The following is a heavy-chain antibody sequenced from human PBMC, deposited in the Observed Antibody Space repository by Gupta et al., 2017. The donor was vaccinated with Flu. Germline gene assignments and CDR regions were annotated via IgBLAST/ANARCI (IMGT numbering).Heavy chain of an antibody. V-gene: IGHV3-49*04. CDR3: NRVIDDYNGQSGVFDF. D-gene: IGHD2-8*01. Sequence: EVHLVESGGDSVQPGRSLRLSCATSGYNFGDYSVNWVRQAPGKGLEWVGFIRSKYYSETTEYAASVKGRFIISRDDFKSVAYLQMHSRKRDDTAVYFCNRVIDDYNGQSGVFDFWGQGTPVTVSS. CDR1: GYNFGDYS. CDR2: IRSKYYSETT. J-gene: IGHJ4*02.